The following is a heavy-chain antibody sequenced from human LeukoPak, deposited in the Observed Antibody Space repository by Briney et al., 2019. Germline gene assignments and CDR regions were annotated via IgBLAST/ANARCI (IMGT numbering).Heavy chain of an antibody. J-gene: IGHJ4*02. CDR1: GYTFTGYY. CDR2: INPNSGGT. D-gene: IGHD3-22*01. CDR3: ARAGVYYDSSGYLDY. V-gene: IGHV1-2*06. Sequence: ASVKVSCKASGYTFTGYYMHWARQAPGQGLEWMGRINPNSGGTNYAQKFQGRVTMTRDTSISTAYMELSRLRSDDTAVYYCARAGVYYDSSGYLDYWGQGTLVTVSS.